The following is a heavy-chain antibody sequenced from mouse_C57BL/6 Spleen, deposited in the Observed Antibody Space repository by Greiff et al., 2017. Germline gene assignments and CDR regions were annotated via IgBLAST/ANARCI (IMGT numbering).Heavy chain of an antibody. CDR1: GYTFTSYW. CDR3: AREDWDVWFAY. V-gene: IGHV1-59*01. D-gene: IGHD4-1*01. Sequence: QVQLQQPGAELVRPGTSVKLSCKASGYTFTSYWMHWVKQRPGQGLEWIGVIDPSDSYTNYNQQFKGKATLTVDTSSSTADMQLSSLTSEDSAVDYGAREDWDVWFAYWGQGTLVTVSA. J-gene: IGHJ3*01. CDR2: IDPSDSYT.